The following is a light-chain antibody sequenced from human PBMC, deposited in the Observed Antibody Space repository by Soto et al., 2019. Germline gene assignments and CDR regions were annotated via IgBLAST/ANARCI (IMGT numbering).Light chain of an antibody. Sequence: AIQMTQSPSSLSASIGDRVTITCRASQDVRNYLGWYQQKPGKAPKLLIYGASSLHSGVPSRFSGSGSGTNFTLTISSLQPEDFATYYCLQDNTYHWTFGHGTKVEIK. J-gene: IGKJ1*01. CDR2: GAS. CDR3: LQDNTYHWT. CDR1: QDVRNY. V-gene: IGKV1-6*02.